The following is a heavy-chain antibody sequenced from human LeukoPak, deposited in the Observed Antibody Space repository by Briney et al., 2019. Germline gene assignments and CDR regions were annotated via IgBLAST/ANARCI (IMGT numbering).Heavy chain of an antibody. CDR3: ARGGAIPSFDY. CDR1: GFTFSSYE. Sequence: GGSLRLSCAASGFTFSSYEMNWVRQAPGKGLEWVSYISSSGSTIYYADSVKGRFTISRDNAKNSLYLQTNSLRAEDTAGYYCARGGAIPSFDYWGQGTLVTVAS. J-gene: IGHJ4*02. D-gene: IGHD2-21*01. V-gene: IGHV3-48*03. CDR2: ISSSGSTI.